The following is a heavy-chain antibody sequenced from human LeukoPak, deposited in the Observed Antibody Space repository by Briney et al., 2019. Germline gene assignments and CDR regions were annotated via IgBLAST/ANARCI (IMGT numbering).Heavy chain of an antibody. J-gene: IGHJ4*02. D-gene: IGHD3-16*02. CDR3: ARLTITFGGVIVYFDY. Sequence: SETLSLTCTVSGGSISSSSCYWGWIRQAPGKGLEWIGSIYYSGSTYYNPSLKSRVTISVDTSKNQFSLKLSSVTAADTAVYYCARLTITFGGVIVYFDYWGQGTLVTVSS. V-gene: IGHV4-39*01. CDR2: IYYSGST. CDR1: GGSISSSSCY.